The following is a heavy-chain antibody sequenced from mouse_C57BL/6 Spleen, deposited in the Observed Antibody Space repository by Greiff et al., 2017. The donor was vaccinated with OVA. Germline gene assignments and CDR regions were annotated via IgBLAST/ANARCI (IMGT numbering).Heavy chain of an antibody. Sequence: VKLMESGPGLVAPSQCLSITCTVSGFSLTSYGVSWVRQPPGKGLEWLGVIWGDGSTNYHSALISRLSISKDNSKSQVFVKLNSLQTDDTATYYSATVVANSMDYWGQGTSVTVSS. D-gene: IGHD1-1*01. CDR2: IWGDGST. V-gene: IGHV2-3*01. J-gene: IGHJ4*01. CDR1: GFSLTSYG. CDR3: ATVVANSMDY.